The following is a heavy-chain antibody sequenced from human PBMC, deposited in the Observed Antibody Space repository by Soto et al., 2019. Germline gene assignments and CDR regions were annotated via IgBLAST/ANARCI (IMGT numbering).Heavy chain of an antibody. Sequence: QVRLQEWGPGLAKPSQTLSHKCSVSGGYITTGGRYWIWIRQLPGKVLEWIGDIYYSGNTYDKASINIRVAITVEAAKDQFCLKVCSVAAADTAVYYCAQALVFTGGDGFDIWGRGRLVAVSS. D-gene: IGHD3-9*01. CDR3: AQALVFTGGDGFDI. CDR2: IYYSGNT. CDR1: GGYITTGGRY. J-gene: IGHJ3*02. V-gene: IGHV4-31*02.